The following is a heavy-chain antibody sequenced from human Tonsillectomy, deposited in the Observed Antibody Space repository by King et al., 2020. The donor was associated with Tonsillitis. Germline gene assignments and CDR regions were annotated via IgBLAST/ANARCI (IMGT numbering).Heavy chain of an antibody. CDR2: MSYSGST. Sequence: LQLQESGPGLVKPSETLSLICAVSGVSMSSRSYLWAWIRQPPGKGLEWVXTMSYSGSTYYNPSLKSRLSISLDTSKNQFSLRLSSVTAADTAVYYCATPPDSTSYFVYWGQGSLVTVSS. J-gene: IGHJ4*02. V-gene: IGHV4-39*01. CDR1: GVSMSSRSYL. CDR3: ATPPDSTSYFVY. D-gene: IGHD5-18*01.